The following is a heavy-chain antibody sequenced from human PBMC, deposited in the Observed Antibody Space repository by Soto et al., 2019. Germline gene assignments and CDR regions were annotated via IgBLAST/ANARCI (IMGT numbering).Heavy chain of an antibody. J-gene: IGHJ4*02. CDR3: ARTIVGTTTAYFDS. Sequence: QVQLVQSGAEVRKPGSSVKVSCTASGGSLSNYAISWVRQAPGQGLEWMGGIIGVYGAANAAQKFQGRVTITADESTNAAYMELTSLKSEDTAVYYCARTIVGTTTAYFDSWGQGTLVIVSP. CDR2: IIGVYGAA. D-gene: IGHD1-26*01. V-gene: IGHV1-69*01. CDR1: GGSLSNYA.